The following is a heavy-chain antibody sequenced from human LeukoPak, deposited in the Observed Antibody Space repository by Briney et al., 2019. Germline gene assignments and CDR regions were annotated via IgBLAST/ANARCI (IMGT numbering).Heavy chain of an antibody. CDR3: ARPYYYDSRIDP. J-gene: IGHJ5*02. CDR2: TYYSGST. V-gene: IGHV4-30-4*01. Sequence: SETLSLTCTVSGVSISSGDFYWSWIRQPPGKGLEWIGYTYYSGSTYYNPSLKSRVTISVDTSKNQFSLKLSSVTAADTAVYYCARPYYYDSRIDPWGQGTRVTVSS. CDR1: GVSISSGDFY. D-gene: IGHD3-22*01.